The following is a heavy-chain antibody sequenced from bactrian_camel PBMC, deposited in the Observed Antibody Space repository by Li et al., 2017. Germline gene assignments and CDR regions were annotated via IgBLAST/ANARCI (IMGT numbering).Heavy chain of an antibody. CDR1: EYTINAKC. CDR2: IDRDGVT. Sequence: HVQLVESGGNSVQSGGSLRLSCAASEYTINAKCMAWWRQRPGHEREGVAGIDRDGVTSYADFVKDRFVITRDKAKDLVYLQMNGLQPEDTGIYYCAADQLYGTCRDVLEFPARGQGTQVTVS. D-gene: IGHD6*01. J-gene: IGHJ4*01. V-gene: IGHV3S53*01.